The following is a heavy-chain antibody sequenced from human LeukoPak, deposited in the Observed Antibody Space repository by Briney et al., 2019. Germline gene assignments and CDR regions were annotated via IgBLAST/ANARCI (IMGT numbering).Heavy chain of an antibody. J-gene: IGHJ4*02. D-gene: IGHD5-12*01. CDR3: AKDPSGYSGYDWDPGFDY. Sequence: QTGGSLRLSCAASGFTFSSYSMNWVRQAPGKGLEWVSYISSSSSTIYYADSVKGRFTISRDNAKNSLYLQMNSLRAEDTAVYYCAKDPSGYSGYDWDPGFDYWGQGTLVTVSS. CDR2: ISSSSSTI. CDR1: GFTFSSYS. V-gene: IGHV3-48*01.